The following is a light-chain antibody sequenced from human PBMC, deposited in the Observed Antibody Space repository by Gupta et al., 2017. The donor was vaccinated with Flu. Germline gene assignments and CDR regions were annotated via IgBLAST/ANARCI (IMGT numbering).Light chain of an antibody. J-gene: IGKJ1*01. CDR2: AAS. Sequence: DIQMTQSPSSLSASVGDRVTITCRASQNINNFLNWYQQKSGKAPKVLIYAASVLESGVPSRFSGSASGTDFTLTISRLQPEDFATYYCQQSASIPWTFGPGTKVEMK. CDR1: QNINNF. V-gene: IGKV1-39*01. CDR3: QQSASIPWT.